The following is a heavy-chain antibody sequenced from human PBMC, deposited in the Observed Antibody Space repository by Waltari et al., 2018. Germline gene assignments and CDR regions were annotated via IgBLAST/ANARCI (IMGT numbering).Heavy chain of an antibody. CDR2: IIPILGIA. CDR1: GGTFSSYA. Sequence: QVQLVQSGAEVKKPGSSVKVSCKASGGTFSSYATSWVRPAPGHGLELLGGIIPILGIANYAQKFQGRVTITADKSTSTAYMELSSLRSEDTAVYYCARSALYCSSTSCHPAEYFQHWGQGTLVTVSS. CDR3: ARSALYCSSTSCHPAEYFQH. V-gene: IGHV1-69*09. D-gene: IGHD2-2*01. J-gene: IGHJ1*01.